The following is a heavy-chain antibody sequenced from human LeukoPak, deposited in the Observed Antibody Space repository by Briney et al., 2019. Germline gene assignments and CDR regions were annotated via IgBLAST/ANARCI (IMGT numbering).Heavy chain of an antibody. CDR3: ARIPRTWLRFPYFDY. V-gene: IGHV3-30-3*01. Sequence: GGSLRLSCAASAFTFSNYTMHWVRQAPGKGLERVAVISYDGSNKYYADSVKGRFTISRDNSKNTLYLQMSSLRGEDTAVYYCARIPRTWLRFPYFDYWGQGTLVTVSS. D-gene: IGHD5-12*01. J-gene: IGHJ4*02. CDR2: ISYDGSNK. CDR1: AFTFSNYT.